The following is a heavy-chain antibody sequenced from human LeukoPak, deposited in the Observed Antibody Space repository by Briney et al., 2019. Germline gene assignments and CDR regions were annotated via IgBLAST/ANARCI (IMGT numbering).Heavy chain of an antibody. CDR3: ARDHNYAFDN. Sequence: GGSLRLSCTASGFPFIEFSMNWVRQAPGKGLEWISYIGIDSGNTKYADSVRGRFTISADKAKNSLYLQMNSLRVEDTAVYYCARDHNYAFDNWGQGTLVSVAS. V-gene: IGHV3-48*01. J-gene: IGHJ4*02. CDR2: IGIDSGNT. D-gene: IGHD1-1*01. CDR1: GFPFIEFS.